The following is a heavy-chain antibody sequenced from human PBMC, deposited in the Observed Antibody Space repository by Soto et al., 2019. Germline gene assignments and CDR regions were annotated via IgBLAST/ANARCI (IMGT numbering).Heavy chain of an antibody. V-gene: IGHV3-33*05. CDR1: GFDCNTYG. CDR2: ISFDGGNQ. CDR3: ANASTITAAGSAGWFDP. D-gene: IGHD3-3*01. J-gene: IGHJ5*02. Sequence: QVQLVQSGGGVVQPGRSLRLSCAASGFDCNTYGLHWVRQAPGKGLEWVAGISFDGGNQYYADSVKGRFTISRDKSHNTLFPQMNSLGAEHTATYYCANASTITAAGSAGWFDPWGQGTLVIVSS.